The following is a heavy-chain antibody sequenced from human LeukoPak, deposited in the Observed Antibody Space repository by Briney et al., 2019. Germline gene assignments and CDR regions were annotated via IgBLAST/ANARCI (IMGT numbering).Heavy chain of an antibody. CDR3: ARGVVAAAGSYGY. CDR1: GFTFSSYS. V-gene: IGHV3-48*04. CDR2: ISSSSSTI. D-gene: IGHD6-13*01. J-gene: IGHJ4*02. Sequence: PGGSLRLSCAASGFTFSSYSMNWVRQAPGKGLEWVSYISSSSSTIYYADSVKGRFTISRDNAKNSLYLQMNSLRAEDTAVYYCARGVVAAAGSYGYWGQGTLVTVSS.